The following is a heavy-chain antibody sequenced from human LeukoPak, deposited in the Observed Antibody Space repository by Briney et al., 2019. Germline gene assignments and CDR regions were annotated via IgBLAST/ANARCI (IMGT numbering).Heavy chain of an antibody. CDR2: INTNTGNP. CDR1: GYTFTSYA. V-gene: IGHV7-4-1*02. CDR3: AREYIAVAGTVGYYFDY. J-gene: IGHJ4*02. D-gene: IGHD6-19*01. Sequence: GASVKVSCKASGYTFTSYAMNWVRQAPGQGLEWMGWINTNTGNPMYAQGFTGRFVFSLDTSVSTAYLQISSLKAEDTAVYYCAREYIAVAGTVGYYFDYWGQGTLVTVSS.